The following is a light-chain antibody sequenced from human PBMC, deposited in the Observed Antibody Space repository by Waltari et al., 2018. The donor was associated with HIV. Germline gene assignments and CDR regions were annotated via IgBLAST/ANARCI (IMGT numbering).Light chain of an antibody. Sequence: SSELTQDPAVSVPLGQTVRITCQGYSLRTYYTSWYQQKPGQAPVLVIYGKNSRPSGIPDRFSGSSSGNTASLTITGAQAEDEADYYCNSRDSPYVVFGGGTKLTVL. CDR2: GKN. V-gene: IGLV3-19*01. CDR1: SLRTYY. CDR3: NSRDSPYVV. J-gene: IGLJ2*01.